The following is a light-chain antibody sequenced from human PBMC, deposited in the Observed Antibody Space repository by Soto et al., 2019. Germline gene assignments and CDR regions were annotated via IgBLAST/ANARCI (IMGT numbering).Light chain of an antibody. Sequence: DIQMTQSPSSLSASFGDRVTLTCRASQNSDTYLNWYQQKPGTAPKLLMYAASSLQAGVPSRFNGSGSATEFTLTISSLRPDDVGTYYCQRYNSAPLTFGPGTKVDIK. V-gene: IGKV1-27*01. CDR1: QNSDTY. CDR2: AAS. CDR3: QRYNSAPLT. J-gene: IGKJ3*01.